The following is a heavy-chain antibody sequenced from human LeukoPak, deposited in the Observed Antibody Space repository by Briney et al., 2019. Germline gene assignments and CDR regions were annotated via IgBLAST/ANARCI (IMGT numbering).Heavy chain of an antibody. J-gene: IGHJ3*02. CDR1: GYTFTDYY. CDR3: ATVLGYCSSTSCSDAFDI. CDR2: VDPEDGET. Sequence: VASVKVSCKASGYTFTDYYMHWVQQAPGKGLEWMGRVDPEDGETIYAEKFQGRVTITADTSTDKAYMELRSLRSEDTAVYYCATVLGYCSSTSCSDAFDIWGQGTMVTVSS. D-gene: IGHD2-2*01. V-gene: IGHV1-69-2*01.